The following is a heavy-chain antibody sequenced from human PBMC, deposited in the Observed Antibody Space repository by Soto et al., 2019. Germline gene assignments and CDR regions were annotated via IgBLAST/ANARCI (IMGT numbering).Heavy chain of an antibody. CDR2: IWYDGNTQ. D-gene: IGHD3-10*01. V-gene: IGHV3-33*06. Sequence: GGSLRLSCVASGFTFSNYGIHWVRQAPGRGLEWVAVIWYDGNTQEYEDSVKGRFIISRDNSKKTVYLQMNSVRGEDTAVYFCAKGGLKSGADAFDFWGQGTMVTVS. J-gene: IGHJ3*01. CDR1: GFTFSNYG. CDR3: AKGGLKSGADAFDF.